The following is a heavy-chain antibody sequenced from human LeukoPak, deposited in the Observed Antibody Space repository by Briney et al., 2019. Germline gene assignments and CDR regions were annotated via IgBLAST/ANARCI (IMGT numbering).Heavy chain of an antibody. D-gene: IGHD1-26*01. CDR2: IKPSGGGA. CDR3: AREGGSGSYSYHFDF. Sequence: ASVKVSCKASGYTFISYYMHWVRQAPGQGLEWMGIIKPSGGGASYAQKFQGRVTMTRDTSTSTVYMELSSLRSEDTAVYYCAREGGSGSYSYHFDFWGQGAPLTVSS. J-gene: IGHJ4*02. V-gene: IGHV1-46*01. CDR1: GYTFISYY.